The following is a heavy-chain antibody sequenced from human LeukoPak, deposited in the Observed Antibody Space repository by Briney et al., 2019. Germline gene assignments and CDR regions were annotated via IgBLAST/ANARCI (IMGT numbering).Heavy chain of an antibody. CDR2: IFPGDSDT. D-gene: IGHD3/OR15-3a*01. CDR1: GYSFTSNW. J-gene: IGHJ5*02. V-gene: IGHV5-51*01. Sequence: GESLKISCKASGYSFTSNWIGWVRQMPGKGLEWMGIIFPGDSDTRYSPSFQGQVTISVDKSISTAYLQWSSLKASDAATYYCARAPGGGFWTGYPSHFAPGGQETLATVSS. CDR3: ARAPGGGFWTGYPSHFAP.